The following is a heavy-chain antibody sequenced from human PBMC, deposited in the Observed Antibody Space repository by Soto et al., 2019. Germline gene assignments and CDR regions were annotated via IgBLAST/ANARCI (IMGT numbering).Heavy chain of an antibody. Sequence: EVHLVESGGGLVQPGRSLRLSCAASGFTFDDYAMHWVRQVPGKGLEWVSSISWNSGNIVYADSVKGRFTISRDSANNSLYLQMNSLRTEDTALYYWAKGAVTSIFGYFDYWGQGTLVTVSS. D-gene: IGHD3-3*01. CDR2: ISWNSGNI. J-gene: IGHJ4*02. CDR3: AKGAVTSIFGYFDY. CDR1: GFTFDDYA. V-gene: IGHV3-9*01.